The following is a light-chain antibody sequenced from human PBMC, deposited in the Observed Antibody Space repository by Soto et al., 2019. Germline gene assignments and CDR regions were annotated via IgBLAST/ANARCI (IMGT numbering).Light chain of an antibody. Sequence: QSVLTQPPSASGTPGQRITISCSGDRSNIGTNPVAWYQQLPGTAPKLLINNDKHRPSGVPDRFSGSRSGASASLAISGLQADDEADSFCGTWDSSLNGYVFGTGTKLTVL. CDR1: RSNIGTNP. V-gene: IGLV1-44*01. J-gene: IGLJ1*01. CDR3: GTWDSSLNGYV. CDR2: NDK.